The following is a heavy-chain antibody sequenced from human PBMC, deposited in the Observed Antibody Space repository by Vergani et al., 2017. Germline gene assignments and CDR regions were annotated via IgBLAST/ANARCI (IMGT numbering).Heavy chain of an antibody. D-gene: IGHD1-26*01. CDR2: ISAYNGNT. J-gene: IGHJ6*02. V-gene: IGHV1-18*01. Sequence: QVQLVQSGAEVKKPGASVKVSCKASGYTFTSYGISWVRQAPGQGREWMGWISAYNGNTNYAQKLQGRVTMTTDTSTSTVYMELRSLRSADTAVYYCARDRKMELRGVQTDVWGQGTTVTVSS. CDR1: GYTFTSYG. CDR3: ARDRKMELRGVQTDV.